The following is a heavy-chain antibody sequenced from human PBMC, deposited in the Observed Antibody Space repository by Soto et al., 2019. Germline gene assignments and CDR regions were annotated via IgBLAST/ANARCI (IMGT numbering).Heavy chain of an antibody. D-gene: IGHD2-15*01. CDR1: GFTFSSYW. CDR3: ARDGGGMDY. Sequence: EVQLVESGGGLVQPGGSLRLSCAASGFTFSSYWMHWVRHAPGKGLVWVSRLNSDGSSTSYADSVKGRFTISRENAKNTLYREMNRLRAEDTAVYYCARDGGGMDYWGQGPRFTVSS. V-gene: IGHV3-74*01. CDR2: LNSDGSST. J-gene: IGHJ4*02.